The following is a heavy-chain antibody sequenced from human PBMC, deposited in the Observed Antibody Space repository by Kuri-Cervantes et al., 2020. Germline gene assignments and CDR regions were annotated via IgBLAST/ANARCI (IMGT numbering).Heavy chain of an antibody. Sequence: SGPTLVKPTQTLTLTCTFSGFSLRTSGVGVGWIRQPPGKALEWLAHIFSNDEKSYSTSLKSRLTISKDTSKSQVVLTMTNMDPVDTATYYCARRTTVTSNWYFDLWGRGTLVTVSS. V-gene: IGHV2-26*01. D-gene: IGHD4-17*01. CDR3: ARRTTVTSNWYFDL. CDR1: GFSLRTSGVG. CDR2: IFSNDEK. J-gene: IGHJ2*01.